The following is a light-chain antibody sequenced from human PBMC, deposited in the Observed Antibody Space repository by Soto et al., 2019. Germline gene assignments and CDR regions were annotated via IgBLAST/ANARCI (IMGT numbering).Light chain of an antibody. CDR2: DAS. V-gene: IGKV3D-20*02. CDR3: QQRSNWPT. Sequence: VLTQSPGAVSLSPGERATLSCRASQSVSSSYLAWYQQKPGQAPRLLIFDASSRAPGIPARFSGSGSGTDFTLTISSLEPEDFAVYYCQQRSNWPTFGGGTKVDIK. CDR1: QSVSSSY. J-gene: IGKJ4*01.